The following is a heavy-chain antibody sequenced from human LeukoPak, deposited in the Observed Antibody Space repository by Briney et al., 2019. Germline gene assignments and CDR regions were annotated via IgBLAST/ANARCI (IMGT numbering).Heavy chain of an antibody. CDR3: TRETSSRYFDY. Sequence: ASVKVSCKASGYTFSMYNMHWVRQAPGQGLEWMGIINPSGGTSYAQKLQGRITMTRDTSTSTLYMELSSLRSEDTAVYYCTRETSSRYFDYWGQGTLVTVSS. CDR1: GYTFSMYN. J-gene: IGHJ4*02. CDR2: INPSGGT. V-gene: IGHV1-46*01.